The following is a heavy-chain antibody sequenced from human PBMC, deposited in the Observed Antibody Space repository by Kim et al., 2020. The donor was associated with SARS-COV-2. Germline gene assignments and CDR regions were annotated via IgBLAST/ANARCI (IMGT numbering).Heavy chain of an antibody. Sequence: GGSLRLSCAASGFTFSSYAMHWVRQAPGKGLEWVAVISYDGSNKYYADSVKGRFTISRDNSKNTLYLQMNSLRAEDTAVYYCARSGYGDSYYFDYWGQGTLVTVSS. V-gene: IGHV3-30*04. CDR3: ARSGYGDSYYFDY. CDR2: ISYDGSNK. J-gene: IGHJ4*02. D-gene: IGHD4-17*01. CDR1: GFTFSSYA.